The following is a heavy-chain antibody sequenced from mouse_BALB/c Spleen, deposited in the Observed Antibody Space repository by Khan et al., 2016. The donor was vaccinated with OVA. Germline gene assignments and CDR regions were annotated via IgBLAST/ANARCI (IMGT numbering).Heavy chain of an antibody. CDR3: ARGWACWFAY. CDR1: GYTFTDYN. V-gene: IGHV1-18*01. Sequence: VRLQQSGPELVKPGASVKIPCKASGYTFTDYNMDWVKQSPGKSLEWIGDINPNNGGTFYNQKFTGKATLTVDESSSTAYLELRSLTSEDTAVCDGARGWACWFAYWGQGTLVTVSA. D-gene: IGHD1-1*02. CDR2: INPNNGGT. J-gene: IGHJ3*01.